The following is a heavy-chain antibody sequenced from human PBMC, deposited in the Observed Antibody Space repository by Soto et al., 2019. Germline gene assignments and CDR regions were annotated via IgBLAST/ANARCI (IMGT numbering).Heavy chain of an antibody. CDR1: GYTFTSYG. CDR2: ISAYNGNT. V-gene: IGHV1-18*01. D-gene: IGHD3-22*01. J-gene: IGHJ4*02. CDR3: ARGRDYYDSSATFDY. Sequence: ASVKVSCKASGYTFTSYGISWVRQAPGQGLEWMGWISAYNGNTNYAQKLQGRVTMTTDTSTSTAYMELRSLRSDDTAVYYCARGRDYYDSSATFDYWGQGTLVTVSS.